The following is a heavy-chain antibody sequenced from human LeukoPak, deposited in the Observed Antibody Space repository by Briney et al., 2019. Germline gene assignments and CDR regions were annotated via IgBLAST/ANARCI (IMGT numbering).Heavy chain of an antibody. CDR1: GFTFSRYW. V-gene: IGHV3-7*01. J-gene: IGHJ4*02. D-gene: IGHD2-15*01. CDR3: ARAREAPANVFPDH. CDR2: INQDGSEK. Sequence: SGGSLRLSCAASGFTFSRYWMTWVRQSPGKGLEWVANINQDGSEKYYGDSVTGRFTISRDNAENSLFLQINSLRADDTGVYYCARAREAPANVFPDHWGQGVVVTVSS.